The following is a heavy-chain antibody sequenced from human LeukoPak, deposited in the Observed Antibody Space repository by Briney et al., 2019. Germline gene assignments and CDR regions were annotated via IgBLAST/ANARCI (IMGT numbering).Heavy chain of an antibody. CDR1: GGSMSSYY. CDR2: IYYCGST. Sequence: SETLSLTCTVSGGSMSSYYWSWIRQPPGKGLEWIGHIYYCGSTKYNPSLKSRVTISVDTSKNQFSLKVSSVTAADTAVYYCARGFRGASFDYWGQGTLVTVSS. J-gene: IGHJ4*02. D-gene: IGHD1-26*01. CDR3: ARGFRGASFDY. V-gene: IGHV4-59*01.